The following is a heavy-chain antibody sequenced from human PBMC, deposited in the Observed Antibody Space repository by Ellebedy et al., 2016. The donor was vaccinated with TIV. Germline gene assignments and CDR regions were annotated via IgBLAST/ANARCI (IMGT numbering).Heavy chain of an antibody. Sequence: SQTLSLTCVISGDSVSTDIGWNWIRQSLSRGLEWLGRTYYRSKWNSDYAVSLKSRITINPDTSKNLFSLQLNSVTPEDTAVYYCARGWFGSGMGVWGQGTTVTVSS. D-gene: IGHD3-10*01. CDR3: ARGWFGSGMGV. CDR1: GDSVSTDIG. CDR2: TYYRSKWNS. V-gene: IGHV6-1*01. J-gene: IGHJ6*02.